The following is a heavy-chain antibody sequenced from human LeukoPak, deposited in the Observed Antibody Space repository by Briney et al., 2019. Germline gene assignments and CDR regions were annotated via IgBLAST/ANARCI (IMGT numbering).Heavy chain of an antibody. CDR3: AGGDYHGSESYANY. J-gene: IGHJ4*02. Sequence: PSETLSLSCAVYGGSFSGQYWGWIRQPPGKGLEWIGEINHSGSISYSASLKSRVTISLDTSKNQFSLNLRSVTAADTAVYYCAGGDYHGSESYANYWGQGTLVTVSS. V-gene: IGHV4-34*01. CDR2: INHSGSI. CDR1: GGSFSGQY. D-gene: IGHD3-10*01.